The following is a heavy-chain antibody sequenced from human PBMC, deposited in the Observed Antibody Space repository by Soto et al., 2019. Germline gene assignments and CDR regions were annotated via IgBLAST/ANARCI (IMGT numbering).Heavy chain of an antibody. Sequence: EVQLVESGGGLVKPGGSLRLSCAASGFTFSNAWMSWVRQAPGKGLEWVGRIKSKTDGGTTDYAAPVKGRFTISRDDSKNTLYLQMNSLKTEDTAVYYCTTVHSGYETEAFDIWGQGTMVTVSS. V-gene: IGHV3-15*01. J-gene: IGHJ3*02. CDR3: TTVHSGYETEAFDI. CDR2: IKSKTDGGTT. CDR1: GFTFSNAW. D-gene: IGHD5-12*01.